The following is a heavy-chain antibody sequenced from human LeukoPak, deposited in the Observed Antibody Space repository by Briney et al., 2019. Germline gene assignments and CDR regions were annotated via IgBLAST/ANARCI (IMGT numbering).Heavy chain of an antibody. V-gene: IGHV3-21*01. CDR1: GITFSSYS. D-gene: IGHD3-22*01. CDR2: ISSSSSYI. CDR3: ARAGYYDSSGYSY. Sequence: GGSLRLSCAASGITFSSYSMNWVRQAPGKGLEWVSSISSSSSYIYYADSVKGRFTISGDNAKNSLYLQMNSLRAEDTAVYYCARAGYYDSSGYSYWGQGTLVTVSS. J-gene: IGHJ4*02.